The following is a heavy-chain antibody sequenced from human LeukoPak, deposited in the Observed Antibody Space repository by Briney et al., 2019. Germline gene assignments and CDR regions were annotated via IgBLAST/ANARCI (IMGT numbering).Heavy chain of an antibody. CDR3: ARDKVEGPTKFDS. CDR2: IFPSGGEI. CDR1: GFTFSTFA. V-gene: IGHV3-23*01. D-gene: IGHD5-24*01. J-gene: IGHJ5*01. Sequence: GGSLRLSCAASGFTFSTFAMIWVRQPPGKGLEWVSSIFPSGGEIHYADSVRGRFTISRDNSKSTLSLQMNSLRAEDTAIYYCARDKVEGPTKFDSWGQGIRVTVSS.